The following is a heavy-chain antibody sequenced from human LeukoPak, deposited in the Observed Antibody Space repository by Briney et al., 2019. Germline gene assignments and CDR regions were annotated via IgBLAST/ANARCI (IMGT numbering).Heavy chain of an antibody. CDR3: AAYSSGWQGDAFDI. V-gene: IGHV1-2*02. Sequence: ASVKVSCKASGYTFTSYDINWVRQATGQGLEWMGWMNPNSGGTNYAQKFQGRVTMTRDTSISTAYMELSRLRSDDTAVYYCAAYSSGWQGDAFDIWGQGTMVTVSS. D-gene: IGHD6-19*01. J-gene: IGHJ3*02. CDR1: GYTFTSYD. CDR2: MNPNSGGT.